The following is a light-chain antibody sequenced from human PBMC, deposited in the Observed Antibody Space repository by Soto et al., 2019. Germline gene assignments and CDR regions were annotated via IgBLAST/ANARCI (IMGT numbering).Light chain of an antibody. CDR2: AAS. Sequence: DIQMTQSPSSVSASVGDRVTITCRASQGITSYLAWYQQKPGKAPNLLIYAASTLQSGVPSRFSGSGSRTDFTLTISSLQPEDFATYYCQQAHSFPLTFGGGTKVEIK. CDR3: QQAHSFPLT. J-gene: IGKJ4*01. CDR1: QGITSY. V-gene: IGKV1D-12*01.